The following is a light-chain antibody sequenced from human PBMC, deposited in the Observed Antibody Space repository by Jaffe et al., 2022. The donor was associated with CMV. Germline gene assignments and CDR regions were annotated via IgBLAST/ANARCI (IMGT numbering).Light chain of an antibody. V-gene: IGLV2-14*03. CDR2: DVS. J-gene: IGLJ1*01. CDR1: SSDIGDYNY. CDR3: GSYTSSNTYI. Sequence: QSALTQPASVSGSPGQSITISCTGTSSDIGDYNYVSWYQQYPGKAPKLMIYDVSSRPSGVSNRFSGSKSGNTAFLTLSGLQAEDEADYYCGSYTSSNTYIFGTGTKVTVL.